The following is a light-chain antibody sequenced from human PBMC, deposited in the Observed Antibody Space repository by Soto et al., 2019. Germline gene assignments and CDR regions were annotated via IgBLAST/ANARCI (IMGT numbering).Light chain of an antibody. J-gene: IGLJ3*02. Sequence: QSVLTQPPSASGTPGQRVTISCSGSSSNIGSNTVNWYQQLPGTAPKLLIYSHNQRPSGVPDHFSGSKSGTSASLAISGLQSEDEADYYCATWDDSLNGWVFGGGTKVTVL. CDR3: ATWDDSLNGWV. CDR2: SHN. V-gene: IGLV1-44*01. CDR1: SSNIGSNT.